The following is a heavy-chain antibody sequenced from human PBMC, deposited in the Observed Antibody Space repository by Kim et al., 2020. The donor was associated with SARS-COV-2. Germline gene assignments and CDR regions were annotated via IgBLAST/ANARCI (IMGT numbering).Heavy chain of an antibody. V-gene: IGHV4-31*03. CDR1: GGYISSGGYY. D-gene: IGHD5-18*01. CDR2: IYYSGST. J-gene: IGHJ2*01. Sequence: SETLSLTCTVSGGYISSGGYYWSWIRQHPGKGLEWIGYIYYSGSTYYNPSLKSRVTISVDTSKNQFSLKLSSVTAADTAVYYCARDARGIQLWLLDWYFDLWGRGPLVTVSS. CDR3: ARDARGIQLWLLDWYFDL.